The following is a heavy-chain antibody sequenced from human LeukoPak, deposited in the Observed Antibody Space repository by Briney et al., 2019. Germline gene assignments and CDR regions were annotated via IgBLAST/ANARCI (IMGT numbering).Heavy chain of an antibody. V-gene: IGHV3-30*01. D-gene: IGHD6-6*01. J-gene: IGHJ4*02. CDR1: GFTFSSYA. Sequence: GRSLRLSCAASGFTFSSYAMHWVRQAPGKGLEWVAVISYDGSNKYYADSVKGRFTISRDNSKNTLYLQMNSLRAEDTAVYYCARIPIAARIFDYWGQGTLVTVSS. CDR2: ISYDGSNK. CDR3: ARIPIAARIFDY.